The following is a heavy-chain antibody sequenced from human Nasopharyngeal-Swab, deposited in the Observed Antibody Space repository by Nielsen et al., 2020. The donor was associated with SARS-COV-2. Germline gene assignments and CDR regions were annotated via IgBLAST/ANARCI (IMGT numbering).Heavy chain of an antibody. CDR2: IIPILGIA. D-gene: IGHD4-17*01. J-gene: IGHJ4*02. CDR3: AATVTTGSYDFDY. Sequence: WVGQAPGQGLEWVGRIIPILGIANYAQKFQGRVTITADKSTSTAYMELSSLRSEDTAVYYCAATVTTGSYDFDYWGQGTLVTVSS. V-gene: IGHV1-69*02.